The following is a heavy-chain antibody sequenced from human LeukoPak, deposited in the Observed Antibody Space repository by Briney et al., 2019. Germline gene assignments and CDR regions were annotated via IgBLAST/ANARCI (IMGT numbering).Heavy chain of an antibody. Sequence: ASVKVSCTASGYALSGYYMHWVRQAPGQGLEWMGRINPNSGGTNYLQTFQGRVTMTSNTSISTAYMELIRLTSDDTAVYYCAREGSQSGMDVWGQGTTVTVSS. CDR2: INPNSGGT. CDR1: GYALSGYY. D-gene: IGHD2-15*01. J-gene: IGHJ6*02. CDR3: AREGSQSGMDV. V-gene: IGHV1-2*06.